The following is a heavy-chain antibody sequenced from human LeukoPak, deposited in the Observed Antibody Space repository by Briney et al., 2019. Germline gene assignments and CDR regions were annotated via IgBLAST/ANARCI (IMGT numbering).Heavy chain of an antibody. CDR2: INSDGSST. CDR3: ARGRVEMATIDAFDI. Sequence: AGGSLRLSCAASGFTFSSYWMHWVRQAPGEGLVWVSRINSDGSSTSYADSVKGRFTISRDNAKNTLYLQMNSLRAEDTAVYYCARGRVEMATIDAFDIWGQGTMVTVSS. J-gene: IGHJ3*02. V-gene: IGHV3-74*01. D-gene: IGHD5-24*01. CDR1: GFTFSSYW.